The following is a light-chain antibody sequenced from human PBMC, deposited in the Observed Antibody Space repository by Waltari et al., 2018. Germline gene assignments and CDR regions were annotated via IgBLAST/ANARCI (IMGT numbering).Light chain of an antibody. CDR3: ASWDDNLSGSL. Sequence: QSVLPQPPSASGTPGHTVTISCSGSDSNIGPNYVSWFQQLPETAPKLLIYRNDQRPSGVPDRFSGSKSVTSASLAISGLRSEDEASYYCASWDDNLSGSLFGGGTKLTVL. CDR1: DSNIGPNY. V-gene: IGLV1-47*01. CDR2: RND. J-gene: IGLJ2*01.